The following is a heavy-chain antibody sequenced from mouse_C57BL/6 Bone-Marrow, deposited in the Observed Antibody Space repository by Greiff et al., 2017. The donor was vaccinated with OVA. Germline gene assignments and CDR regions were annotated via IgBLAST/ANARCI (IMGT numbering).Heavy chain of an antibody. Sequence: QVQLQQSGAELVRPGASVKLSCKASGYTFTDYYISWVKQRPGQGLEWIARIYPGSGNIYYNEKFKGKATLTAEKSSSTAYMQLSSLTSDDSAVYCCARSERLRGYFDDWGQGTTLTVSS. CDR3: ARSERLRGYFDD. V-gene: IGHV1-76*01. J-gene: IGHJ2*01. CDR2: IYPGSGNI. CDR1: GYTFTDYY. D-gene: IGHD2-4*01.